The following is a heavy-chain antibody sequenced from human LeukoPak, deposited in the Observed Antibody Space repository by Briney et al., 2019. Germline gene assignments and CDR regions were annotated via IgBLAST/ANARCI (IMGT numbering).Heavy chain of an antibody. Sequence: PSETLSLTCAVSGGSISSHNWWSWVRQPPGKGLEWIGEIYHSGSTNYNPSLKSRVTISVDKSKNQFSLKLSSVTAADTAVYYCARNQDSGGWGYYFDYWGQGTLVTVSS. D-gene: IGHD6-19*01. CDR2: IYHSGST. J-gene: IGHJ4*02. CDR3: ARNQDSGGWGYYFDY. CDR1: GGSISSHNW. V-gene: IGHV4-4*02.